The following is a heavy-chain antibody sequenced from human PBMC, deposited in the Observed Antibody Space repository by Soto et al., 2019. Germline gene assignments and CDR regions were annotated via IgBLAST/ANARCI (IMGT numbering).Heavy chain of an antibody. CDR1: GASLSGYY. V-gene: IGHV4-59*01. CDR3: ARGRKVQQWVSSGRGGGMDV. Sequence: QVQLLESGPGLVKPSETLSLTCTVSGASLSGYYWSWIRQPPGKGLEWIGYIYESGSTDYKSYLRSRVTISIDTSRNQISLKLSSVTAADTAVYYCARGRKVQQWVSSGRGGGMDVWGQGTTVTVSS. CDR2: IYESGST. J-gene: IGHJ6*02. D-gene: IGHD6-19*01.